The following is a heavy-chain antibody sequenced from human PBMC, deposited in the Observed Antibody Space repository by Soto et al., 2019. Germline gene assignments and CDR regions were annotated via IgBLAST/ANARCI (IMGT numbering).Heavy chain of an antibody. CDR1: GFTFSSYS. V-gene: IGHV3-23*01. J-gene: IGHJ4*02. D-gene: IGHD3-10*02. CDR3: AKGDSCSGRAPPRVNY. CDR2: VGGGGDNT. Sequence: EVQLLESGGGLVQPGGSLRLSCAASGFTFSSYSMNWVRQAPGKGLEWVASVGGGGDNTFYADSVKGRFTISRDDSQNQLYLPMNRLRAQVTGLCFRAKGDSCSGRAPPRVNYWGQGTLVTVSS.